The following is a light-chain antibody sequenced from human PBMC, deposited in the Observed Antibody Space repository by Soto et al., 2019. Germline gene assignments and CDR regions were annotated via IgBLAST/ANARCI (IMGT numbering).Light chain of an antibody. V-gene: IGKV3-15*01. CDR3: QQYDNWPIT. J-gene: IGKJ5*01. CDR1: QSVSSY. CDR2: GAS. Sequence: EIVLTQSPATLSLSPGERATLSCRASQSVSSYLAWYQQKPGQAPRLLIYGASTRATGIPARFSGGESGTEFTLTISSLRSEDFAVYYCQQYDNWPITFGQGTRLEI.